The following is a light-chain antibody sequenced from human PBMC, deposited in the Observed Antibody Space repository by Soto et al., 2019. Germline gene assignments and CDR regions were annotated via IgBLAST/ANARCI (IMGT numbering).Light chain of an antibody. V-gene: IGLV2-23*01. CDR2: EGS. Sequence: QSVLTQPASVSGSPGQSITISCTGTSSDVGSYNFVSWYQQHPGKAPKVMIYEGSKRASGVSNRFSGSKSGNTASLTISGLQAEGEADYYCCSYAGSSTWVFGTGTKLTVL. CDR3: CSYAGSSTWV. CDR1: SSDVGSYNF. J-gene: IGLJ1*01.